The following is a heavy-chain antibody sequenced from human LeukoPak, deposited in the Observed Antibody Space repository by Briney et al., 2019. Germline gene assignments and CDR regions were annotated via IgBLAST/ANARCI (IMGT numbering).Heavy chain of an antibody. CDR2: IYYSGST. CDR3: ARDPSGSLVYWFDP. D-gene: IGHD1-26*01. CDR1: GGSISSYY. V-gene: IGHV4-59*01. Sequence: PSETLSLTCTVSGGSISSYYWSWIRQPPGKGLEWIGYIYYSGSTNYNPSLKSRVTISVDTSKNQFSLKLSSVTAADTAVYYCARDPSGSLVYWFDPWGQGTLVTVSS. J-gene: IGHJ5*02.